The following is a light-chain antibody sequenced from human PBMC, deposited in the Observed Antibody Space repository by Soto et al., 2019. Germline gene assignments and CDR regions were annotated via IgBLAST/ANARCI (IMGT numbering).Light chain of an antibody. V-gene: IGKV3-11*01. Sequence: EIVLTQSPATLSVSPGERVTLSCRASQNLHSFLNWYQQRPGQAPRPLIYDGSKRAAGVPDRISGDGSGTDYTLTISSLEPEDFAVYYCQQRTRWPMTFGQGRRLE. CDR3: QQRTRWPMT. CDR1: QNLHSF. J-gene: IGKJ5*01. CDR2: DGS.